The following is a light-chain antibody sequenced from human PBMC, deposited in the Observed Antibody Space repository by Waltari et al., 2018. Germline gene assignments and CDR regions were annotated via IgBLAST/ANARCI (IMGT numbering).Light chain of an antibody. V-gene: IGKV1-39*01. CDR1: QIINTY. CDR3: QQSYSSPLIT. CDR2: GAS. Sequence: DIQMTQSPSSLSASVGERVTLTCRASQIINTYLNWYQQKPGKAPTVLIYGASSLQSGVPSRFSGSGSGTDFTLTISSLQPEDFATYYCQQSYSSPLITFGPGTKVDIK. J-gene: IGKJ3*01.